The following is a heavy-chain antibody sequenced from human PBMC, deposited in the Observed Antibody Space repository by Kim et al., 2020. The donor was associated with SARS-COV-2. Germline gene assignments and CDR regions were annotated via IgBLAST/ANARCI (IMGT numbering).Heavy chain of an antibody. V-gene: IGHV3-30*04. CDR2: ISYDGSNK. J-gene: IGHJ3*02. CDR1: GFTFSSYA. D-gene: IGHD4-17*01. CDR3: ARGLTTADAFDI. Sequence: GGSLRLSCAASGFTFSSYAMHWVRQAPGKGLEWVAVISYDGSNKYYADSVKGRFTISRDNSKNTLYLQMNSLRAEDTAVYYCARGLTTADAFDIWGQGTMVTVSS.